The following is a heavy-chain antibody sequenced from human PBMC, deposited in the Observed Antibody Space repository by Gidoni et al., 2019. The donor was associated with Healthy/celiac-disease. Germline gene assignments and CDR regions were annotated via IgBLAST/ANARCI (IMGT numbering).Heavy chain of an antibody. D-gene: IGHD2-15*01. CDR2: IYYSGST. J-gene: IGHJ5*02. Sequence: QVQLQESGPGLVKPSETLSLTCPVPGGSIRSYSWSWLRQPPGKGLEWIGYIYYSGSTNYNPSLKSRVTISVDTSKNQFSLKLSSVTAADTAVYYCARDGCSGGSCYSSWFDPWGQGTLVTVSS. CDR3: ARDGCSGGSCYSSWFDP. CDR1: GGSIRSYS. V-gene: IGHV4-59*01.